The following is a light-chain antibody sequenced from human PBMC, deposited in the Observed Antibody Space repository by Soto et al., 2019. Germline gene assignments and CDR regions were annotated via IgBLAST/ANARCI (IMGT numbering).Light chain of an antibody. CDR2: GAS. CDR1: QSVSNNF. V-gene: IGKV3-20*01. Sequence: EIVLTQSPGTLSLSPGERATLSCRASQSVSNNFLAWYQQRPGQAPRLLISGASTRATGIPGRFSGSGSGTDFTLTISRLEPEDFAVYYCQQYGSSPRTFGQGTKVEIK. J-gene: IGKJ1*01. CDR3: QQYGSSPRT.